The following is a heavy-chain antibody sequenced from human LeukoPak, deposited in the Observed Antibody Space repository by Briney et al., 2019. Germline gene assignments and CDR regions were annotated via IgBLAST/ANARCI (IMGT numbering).Heavy chain of an antibody. CDR1: GFTFTMFS. D-gene: IGHD3-3*01. V-gene: IGHV3-48*01. Sequence: AGGSLRLSCAASGFTFTMFSMNWLRQAPGKGLEWIAFIRGRSDTTYYADSVQGRFTISRDNAEDSVYLQMNSLRVEDTAVYYCARTYDFGIGPPGDAFDNWGQGTLVTVSS. CDR2: IRGRSDTT. CDR3: ARTYDFGIGPPGDAFDN. J-gene: IGHJ3*02.